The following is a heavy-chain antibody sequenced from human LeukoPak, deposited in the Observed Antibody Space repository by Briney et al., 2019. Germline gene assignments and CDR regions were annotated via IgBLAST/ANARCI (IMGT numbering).Heavy chain of an antibody. J-gene: IGHJ4*02. D-gene: IGHD3-9*01. Sequence: PSETLSLTCTVSGGPISSYYWSWIRQPPGKGLEWIGYIYYSGSTNYNPSLKSRVTISVDTSKNQFSLKLSSVTAADTALYYCARQDYDLLTGHPGIFDYWGQGTLVTVSS. CDR1: GGPISSYY. CDR2: IYYSGST. V-gene: IGHV4-59*01. CDR3: ARQDYDLLTGHPGIFDY.